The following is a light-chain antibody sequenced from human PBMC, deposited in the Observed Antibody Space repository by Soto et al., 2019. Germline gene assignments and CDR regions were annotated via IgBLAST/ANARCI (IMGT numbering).Light chain of an antibody. J-gene: IGKJ1*01. CDR2: TAS. Sequence: SLSLSVGARVTITCRASQSIPTYLNWDQQQPGIAPKPLIYTASTLQRGVPSRFSGRGSGTDFTLTISSLQPEGFATYYCQQSYSTPLTFGQGTKVDIK. CDR1: QSIPTY. CDR3: QQSYSTPLT. V-gene: IGKV1-39*01.